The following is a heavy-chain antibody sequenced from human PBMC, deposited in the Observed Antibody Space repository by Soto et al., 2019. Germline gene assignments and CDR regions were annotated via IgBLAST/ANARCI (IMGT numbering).Heavy chain of an antibody. J-gene: IGHJ5*01. CDR3: ARGRAMIRGVIMEWFDF. Sequence: QLQLQESGPGLVKSLETLSLTCTVSGGSLSSTSYYWGWIRQPPGKGLEWIGNIYYSGGTFYNPSLKSRVTVSVDTSRNQFSLKLTSVTAADTAVYYCARGRAMIRGVIMEWFDFWGQGTLVTVSS. D-gene: IGHD3-10*01. CDR2: IYYSGGT. V-gene: IGHV4-39*01. CDR1: GGSLSSTSYY.